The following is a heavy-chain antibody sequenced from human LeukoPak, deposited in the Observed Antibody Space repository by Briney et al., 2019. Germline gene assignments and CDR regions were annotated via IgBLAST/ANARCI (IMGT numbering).Heavy chain of an antibody. Sequence: RSGGSLRLSCAASGFTFSSYSMNWVRQAPGKGLEWVSSISSSSSYIYYADSVKGRFTISRDNAKNSLYLQMNSLRAEDTAVYYCARVHIVGATTPFDYWGQGPLVTVSS. J-gene: IGHJ4*02. CDR3: ARVHIVGATTPFDY. CDR1: GFTFSSYS. CDR2: ISSSSSYI. D-gene: IGHD1-26*01. V-gene: IGHV3-21*01.